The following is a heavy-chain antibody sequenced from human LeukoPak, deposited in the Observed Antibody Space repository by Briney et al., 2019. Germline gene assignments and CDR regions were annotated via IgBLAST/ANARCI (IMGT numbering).Heavy chain of an antibody. J-gene: IGHJ4*02. CDR1: GYSISSGYY. CDR2: IYHSGDT. Sequence: KPSETLSLTCTVSGYSISSGYYWGWIRQPPGKGLEWIGSIYHSGDTYYNPSLKSRVTISVDTSKNQFSLKLSSVTATDTAVYYCARAAMLTFGGPLDYWGQGTLVTVSS. D-gene: IGHD3-16*01. CDR3: ARAAMLTFGGPLDY. V-gene: IGHV4-38-2*02.